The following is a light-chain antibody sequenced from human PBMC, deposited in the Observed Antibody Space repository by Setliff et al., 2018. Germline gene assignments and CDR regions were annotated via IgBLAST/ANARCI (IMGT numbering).Light chain of an antibody. CDR2: DVS. J-gene: IGLJ2*01. CDR3: SSHAGSYVV. CDR1: SSDVGAYNY. Sequence: ALTQPRSVSGSPGQSVTISCTGTSSDVGAYNYVSWYQQHPGKAPKVMIYDVSKRPSGVPDRFSGSKSGNTASLTISGLQAEDEADYYCSSHAGSYVVFGGGTKVTVL. V-gene: IGLV2-11*01.